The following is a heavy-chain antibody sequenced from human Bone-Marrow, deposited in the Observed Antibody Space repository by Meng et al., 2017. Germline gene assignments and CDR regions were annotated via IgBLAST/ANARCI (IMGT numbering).Heavy chain of an antibody. Sequence: GESLKISCAASGFTFSSYAMHWVRQAPGKGLEWVAVISYDGSNKYYADSVKGRFTISRDNSKNTLYLQMNSLRAEDTAVYYCARTNYDISTGYYMTLYYGMDIWGQGTTVTVSS. CDR1: GFTFSSYA. CDR2: ISYDGSNK. V-gene: IGHV3-30*01. J-gene: IGHJ6*02. D-gene: IGHD3-9*01. CDR3: ARTNYDISTGYYMTLYYGMDI.